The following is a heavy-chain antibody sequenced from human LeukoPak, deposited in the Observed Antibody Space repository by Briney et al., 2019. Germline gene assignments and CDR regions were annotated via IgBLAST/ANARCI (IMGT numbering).Heavy chain of an antibody. D-gene: IGHD6-6*01. CDR2: IYYSGST. J-gene: IGHJ5*02. CDR3: AGSPYSSSPYNWFDP. V-gene: IGHV4-59*08. CDR1: GGSISSYY. Sequence: SETLSLTCTVSGGSISSYYWSWIRQPPGKGLEWIGYIYYSGSTGSNPSLKSRVTISVDTSKNQFSLKLSPVTAADTAVHYCAGSPYSSSPYNWFDPWGQGTLVTVSS.